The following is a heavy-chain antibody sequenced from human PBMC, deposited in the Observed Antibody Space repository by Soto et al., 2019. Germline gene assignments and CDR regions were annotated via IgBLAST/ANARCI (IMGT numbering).Heavy chain of an antibody. CDR3: ARKVPGSTSRPNYWYFDL. Sequence: ESGGGLVQPGGSLRLSCAGSGFTFLNYAMNWVRQAPGKGLEWVSAISGGGDAPFFADSVRGRFTISRDNSKNTVTLQMNSLGVDDTAVYYCARKVPGSTSRPNYWYFDLWGRGTLVTVSP. CDR2: ISGGGDAP. J-gene: IGHJ2*01. CDR1: GFTFLNYA. V-gene: IGHV3-23*01. D-gene: IGHD3-10*01.